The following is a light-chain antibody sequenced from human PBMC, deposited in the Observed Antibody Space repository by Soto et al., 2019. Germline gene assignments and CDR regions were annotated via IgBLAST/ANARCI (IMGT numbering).Light chain of an antibody. J-gene: IGLJ1*01. CDR2: EVT. CDR3: CSYAPTRNSYV. CDR1: SSDVESYNL. Sequence: QSALNQPASVTGSPGQSITISCTGTSSDVESYNLVSWYQHHPGTAPKLIIYEVTKRPSGVSNRFSASKSGNTASLTISGLQAEDDADYYCCSYAPTRNSYVFGSGTKVTVL. V-gene: IGLV2-23*02.